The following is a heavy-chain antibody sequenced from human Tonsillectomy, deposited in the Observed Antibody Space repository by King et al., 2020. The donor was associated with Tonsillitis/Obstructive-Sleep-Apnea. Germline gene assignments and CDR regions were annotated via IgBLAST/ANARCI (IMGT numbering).Heavy chain of an antibody. J-gene: IGHJ3*02. D-gene: IGHD2-15*01. CDR2: INHSGST. CDR3: AGVVVGADAFDS. CDR1: GGSFSGYY. Sequence: VQLQQWGAGLLKPSETLSLTCGAVYGGSFSGYYWSWIRQPPGKGLEWIGEINHSGSTNYNPSLKSRVSISVDTSKNQFSLKLSSVSAADTAVYYCAGVVVGADAFDSWGQGTMVTVSS. V-gene: IGHV4-34*01.